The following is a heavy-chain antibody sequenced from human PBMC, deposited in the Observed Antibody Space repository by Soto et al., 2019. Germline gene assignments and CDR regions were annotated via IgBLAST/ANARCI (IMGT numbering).Heavy chain of an antibody. CDR3: ARDSDFWSNVWFDP. CDR1: GYTFTSYY. CDR2: INAGNGNT. Sequence: ASVKVSCKASGYTFTSYYMHWVRQAPGQSLEWMGSINAGNGNTKYSENFQGRLTITRDTFASTAYMELSSLRSEDTAVYYCARDSDFWSNVWFDPWGQGTLVTVSS. D-gene: IGHD3-3*01. V-gene: IGHV1-3*01. J-gene: IGHJ5*02.